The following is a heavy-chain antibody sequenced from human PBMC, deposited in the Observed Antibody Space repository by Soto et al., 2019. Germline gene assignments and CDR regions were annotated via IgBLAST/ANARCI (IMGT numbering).Heavy chain of an antibody. J-gene: IGHJ5*02. Sequence: PSETLSLTCTVSGASISSYYWSWIRQPPGKGLEWIGYIYYSGSTNYNPSLKSRVTILEDRSKNQFSLKVSSVTAADTAVYYCAENQSPPIGPPWTWGQGTLVT. CDR1: GASISSYY. CDR3: AENQSPPIGPPWT. D-gene: IGHD3-10*01. CDR2: IYYSGST. V-gene: IGHV4-59*01.